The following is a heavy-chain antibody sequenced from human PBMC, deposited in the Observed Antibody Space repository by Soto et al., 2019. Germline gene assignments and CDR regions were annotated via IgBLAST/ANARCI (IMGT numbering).Heavy chain of an antibody. D-gene: IGHD3-22*01. CDR3: ARLVVTFNWFDP. CDR1: GGSFSGYF. J-gene: IGHJ5*02. V-gene: IGHV4-34*01. CDR2: INDSGST. Sequence: QVQLQQWGAGLFKPSETLSLTCAVYGGSFSGYFWSWIRQPPGKGLEWIGEINDSGSTNYNPSLKSRVTISVDTSKNHFSLKLSSVTAADTALYYCARLVVTFNWFDPWGQGTLVTVSS.